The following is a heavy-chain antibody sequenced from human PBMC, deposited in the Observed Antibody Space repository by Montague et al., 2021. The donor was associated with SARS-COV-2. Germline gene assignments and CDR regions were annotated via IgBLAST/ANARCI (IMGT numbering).Heavy chain of an antibody. D-gene: IGHD5-12*01. CDR2: IYDGGAV. CDR1: GGSITGYY. V-gene: IGHV4-59*01. Sequence: SETLSLTCTVSGGSITGYYWSWLRRSPGKGLEWIAYIYDGGAVNYNPSLGSRVTISTDTSKNQLSLKVNSVTAADTAVYYCVRDHPYDGPRGAYDIWGQGTVVTVSS. J-gene: IGHJ3*02. CDR3: VRDHPYDGPRGAYDI.